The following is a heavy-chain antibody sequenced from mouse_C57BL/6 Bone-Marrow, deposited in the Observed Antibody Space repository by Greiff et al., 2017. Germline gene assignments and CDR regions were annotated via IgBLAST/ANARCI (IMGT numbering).Heavy chain of an antibody. CDR3: ARNYGSSFDY. V-gene: IGHV1-61*01. J-gene: IGHJ2*01. Sequence: VQLQQPGAELVRPGSSVKLSCKASGYTFTSYWMDWVKQRPGQGLEWIGNIYPSDSETHYNQKFKDKATLTVDKSSSTAYMQLSSLTSEDSAVYYCARNYGSSFDYWGKGTTLTVSS. D-gene: IGHD1-1*01. CDR2: IYPSDSET. CDR1: GYTFTSYW.